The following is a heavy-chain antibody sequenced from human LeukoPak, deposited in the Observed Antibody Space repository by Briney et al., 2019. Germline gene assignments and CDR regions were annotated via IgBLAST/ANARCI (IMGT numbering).Heavy chain of an antibody. V-gene: IGHV3-74*01. CDR3: LRAANQGWCFDL. D-gene: IGHD2-15*01. J-gene: IGHJ2*01. Sequence: GGSLRLSCAASGFTFSSYWMHWVRQAPGKGLVWVSRINSDGSSTSYADSVKGRFTISRDNAKNTLYLQMNSLRAEDTAVYYCLRAANQGWCFDLWGRGTLVTVSS. CDR2: INSDGSST. CDR1: GFTFSSYW.